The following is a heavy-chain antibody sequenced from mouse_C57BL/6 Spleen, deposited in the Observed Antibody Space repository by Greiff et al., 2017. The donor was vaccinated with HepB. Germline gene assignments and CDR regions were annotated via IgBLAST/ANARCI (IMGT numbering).Heavy chain of an antibody. CDR2: ISSGGDYI. CDR1: GFTFSSYA. V-gene: IGHV5-9-1*02. CDR3: TRDYGSSYGGYFDV. J-gene: IGHJ1*03. Sequence: EVHLVESGEGLVKPGGSLKLSCAASGFTFSSYAMSWVRQTPEKRLEWVAYISSGGDYIYYADTVKGRFTISRDNARNTLYLQMSSLKSEDTAMYYCTRDYGSSYGGYFDVWGTGTTVTVSS. D-gene: IGHD1-1*01.